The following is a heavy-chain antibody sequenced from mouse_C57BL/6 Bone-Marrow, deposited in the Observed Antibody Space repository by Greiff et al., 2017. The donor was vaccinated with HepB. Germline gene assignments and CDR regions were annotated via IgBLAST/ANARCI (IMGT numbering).Heavy chain of an antibody. V-gene: IGHV1-7*01. CDR3: AVTTVVANFDY. CDR2: INPSSGYT. CDR1: GYTFTSYW. J-gene: IGHJ2*01. Sequence: VQLVESGAQLAKPGASVKLSCKASGYTFTSYWMHWVKQRPGQGLEWIGYINPSSGYTKYNQKFKDKATLTADKSSSTAYMQLSSLTYEDSAVYYCAVTTVVANFDYWGQGTTLTVSS. D-gene: IGHD1-1*01.